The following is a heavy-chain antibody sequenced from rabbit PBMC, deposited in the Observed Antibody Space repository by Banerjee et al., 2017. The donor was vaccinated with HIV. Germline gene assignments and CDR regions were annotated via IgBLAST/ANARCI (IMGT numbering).Heavy chain of an antibody. CDR3: ARGTSSSGYYSGSLTL. CDR2: IYAGDGNT. J-gene: IGHJ3*01. Sequence: QEQLVESGGGLVQPEGSLTLTCTAPGFTISSRYYICWVRQAPGKGLEWIACIYAGDGNTYYASWAKGRFTISKTSSTTVTLQMTSLTAADTATYFCARGTSSSGYYSGSLTLWGQGTLVTVS. D-gene: IGHD1-1*01. V-gene: IGHV1S45*01. CDR1: GFTISSRYY.